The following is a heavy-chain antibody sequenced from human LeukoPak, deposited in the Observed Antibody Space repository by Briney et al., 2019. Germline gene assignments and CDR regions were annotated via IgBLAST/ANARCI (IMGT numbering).Heavy chain of an antibody. D-gene: IGHD3-22*01. CDR3: ARGVPPAYYYDSSGYSASFDY. J-gene: IGHJ4*02. CDR1: RGSLSGSY. CDR2: INHSGST. V-gene: IGHV4-34*01. Sequence: PSETLSHTSADHRGSLSGSYWSSIRQPPGEGLEWIGEINHSGSTNYNPSLKSRVTLSVGTFKNQFSLKLSSVTAADTAVYYCARGVPPAYYYDSSGYSASFDYWGQGTLVAVSS.